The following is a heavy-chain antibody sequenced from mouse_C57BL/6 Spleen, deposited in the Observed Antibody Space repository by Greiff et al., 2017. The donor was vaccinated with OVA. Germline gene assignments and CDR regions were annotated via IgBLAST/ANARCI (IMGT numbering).Heavy chain of an antibody. V-gene: IGHV1-69*01. CDR2: IDPSDSYT. CDR1: GYTFTSYW. Sequence: VQLQQSGAELVMPGASVKLSCKASGYTFTSYWMHWVKQRPGQGLEWIGEIDPSDSYTNYNQKFKGKSTLTVDKSSSTAYMQLSSLTSEDSAVYYCARGGGSGGYYFDYWGQGTTLTVSS. D-gene: IGHD1-1*01. CDR3: ARGGGSGGYYFDY. J-gene: IGHJ2*01.